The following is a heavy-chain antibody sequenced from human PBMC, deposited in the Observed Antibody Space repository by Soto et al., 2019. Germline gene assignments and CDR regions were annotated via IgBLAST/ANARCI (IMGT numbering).Heavy chain of an antibody. V-gene: IGHV1-46*01. D-gene: IGHD3-3*01. J-gene: IGHJ3*02. CDR3: ARGRTYVSDFFDI. Sequence: QVQVVQSGAEVKKPGASVKVSCKASGYTFSSYSMHWVRQAPGQGLEWMGIINPSGGSTNYAQKFQGRVTMTRDTSTSTVYMEPSSLRSDDTAVYYCARGRTYVSDFFDIWGQGTMVTVSS. CDR1: GYTFSSYS. CDR2: INPSGGST.